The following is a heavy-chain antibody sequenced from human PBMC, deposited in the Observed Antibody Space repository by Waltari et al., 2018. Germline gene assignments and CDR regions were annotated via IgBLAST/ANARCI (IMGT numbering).Heavy chain of an antibody. CDR1: GGSFSGYS. CDR2: INHRRRT. J-gene: IGHJ5*02. CDR3: ARGYSFGFDP. Sequence: QVQLQQWGAGLLKPSETLSLTCAVSGGSFSGYSWSWIRQLPGKGLAWSGAINHRRRTNYNPSLKSRVTISVDTSKNQFSLKLSSLTAADTAVYYCARGYSFGFDPWGQGTLVTVSS. V-gene: IGHV4-34*01. D-gene: IGHD2-15*01.